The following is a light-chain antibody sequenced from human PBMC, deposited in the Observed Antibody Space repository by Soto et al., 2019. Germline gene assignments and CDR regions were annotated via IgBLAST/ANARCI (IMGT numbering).Light chain of an antibody. CDR2: EVF. CDR1: NSDVGGYNY. Sequence: QSALTQPTSVSGSPGQSITIPCTGTNSDVGGYNYVSWYQHHPGKAPKLMIYEVFNRPSGVSSRFSGSKSGSTASLTISGLQAKDEADYYCSSYTPTKTLYVFGTGTKVTVL. J-gene: IGLJ1*01. CDR3: SSYTPTKTLYV. V-gene: IGLV2-14*01.